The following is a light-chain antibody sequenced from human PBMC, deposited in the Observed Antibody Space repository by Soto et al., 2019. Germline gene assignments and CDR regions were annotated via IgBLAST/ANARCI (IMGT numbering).Light chain of an antibody. CDR2: TAS. V-gene: IGKV1-9*01. Sequence: DIQFTHTASFLSSSLRDRVINTIVASQGISSYLAWYQHKPGKAPNLLIHTASTLHSGVPSRFSGSGSGTEFTLTISSLQPEDFATYYCQQRHSYPIPFGQGTRLEIK. CDR1: QGISSY. J-gene: IGKJ5*01. CDR3: QQRHSYPIP.